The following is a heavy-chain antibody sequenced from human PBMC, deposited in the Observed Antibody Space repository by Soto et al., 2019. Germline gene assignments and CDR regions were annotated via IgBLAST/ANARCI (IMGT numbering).Heavy chain of an antibody. CDR2: ISGSGGST. D-gene: IGHD3-10*01. V-gene: IGHV3-23*01. Sequence: GGSLRLSCAASGFTFSSYAMSWVRQAPGKGLEWVSAISGSGGSTYYADSVKGRFTISRDNSKNTLYLQMNSLRAEDTAVYYCAKSSTYGYGSGSYYLYWGQGTLVTVSS. CDR3: AKSSTYGYGSGSYYLY. CDR1: GFTFSSYA. J-gene: IGHJ4*02.